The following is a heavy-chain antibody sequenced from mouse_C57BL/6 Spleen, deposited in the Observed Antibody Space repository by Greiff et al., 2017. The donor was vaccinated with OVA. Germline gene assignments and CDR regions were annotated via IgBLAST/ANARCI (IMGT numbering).Heavy chain of an antibody. D-gene: IGHD2-2*01. Sequence: VQLQESGPELVKPGASVKISCKASGYAFSSSWMNWVKQRPGKGLEWIGRIYPGDGDTNYNGKFKGKATLTADKSSSTAYMQLSSLTSEDSAVYFCARKIYYGYDGFAYWGQGTLVTVSA. CDR1: GYAFSSSW. CDR3: ARKIYYGYDGFAY. J-gene: IGHJ3*01. V-gene: IGHV1-82*01. CDR2: IYPGDGDT.